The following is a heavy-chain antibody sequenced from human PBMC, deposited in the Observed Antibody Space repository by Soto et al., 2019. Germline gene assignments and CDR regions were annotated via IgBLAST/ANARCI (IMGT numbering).Heavy chain of an antibody. D-gene: IGHD6-13*01. CDR2: IIPLFGTT. CDR1: GYTFSTYS. V-gene: IGHV1-69*01. CDR3: ARGATHGSSWYFWFDP. Sequence: QVQLVQSGAEVKKPGASVKVSCRASGYTFSTYSINWVRQAPGQGLEWMGGIIPLFGTTNYAQKFKGRVTITADESTSTAYMELSSLRAEDAAVYYCARGATHGSSWYFWFDPWGQGTLVTVSS. J-gene: IGHJ5*02.